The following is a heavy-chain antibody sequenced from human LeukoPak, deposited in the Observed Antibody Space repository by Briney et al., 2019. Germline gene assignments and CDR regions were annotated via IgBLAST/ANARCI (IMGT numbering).Heavy chain of an antibody. CDR3: ARGGDWNYGIDY. D-gene: IGHD1-7*01. Sequence: PGGSLRLSCAASGFTFSSYGMHWVRQAPGKGLEWVANIKQDGSEKYYVDSVKGRFTISRDNAKNSLYLQMNSLRAEDTAVYYCARGGDWNYGIDYWGQGTLVTVSS. CDR1: GFTFSSYG. J-gene: IGHJ4*02. CDR2: IKQDGSEK. V-gene: IGHV3-7*01.